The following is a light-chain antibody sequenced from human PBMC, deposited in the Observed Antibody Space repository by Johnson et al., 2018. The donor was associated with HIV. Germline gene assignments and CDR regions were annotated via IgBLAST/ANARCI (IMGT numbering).Light chain of an antibody. Sequence: QSVLTQPPSVSAAPGQKVTISCSGSSSNIGNNYVSWYQQLPGTAPKLLIYDNNKRPSGIPDRFSGSKSGTSATLGITGLQTGDEADYYCGTWDSSLSACYVFGTGTKVTFL. CDR3: GTWDSSLSACYV. CDR2: DNN. CDR1: SSNIGNNY. V-gene: IGLV1-51*01. J-gene: IGLJ1*01.